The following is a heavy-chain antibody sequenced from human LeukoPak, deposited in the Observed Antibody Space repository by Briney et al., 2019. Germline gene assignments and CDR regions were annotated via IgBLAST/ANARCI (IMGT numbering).Heavy chain of an antibody. CDR3: ARDLAPYCSGGSCYSRYFDY. Sequence: GGSLRLSCAASGFTFSNYWMSWVRQAPGKGLEWVANIKQDGSEKYYVDSVKGRFTISRDNAKNSLYLQMNSLRAEDTAVYYCARDLAPYCSGGSCYSRYFDYWGQGTLVTVSS. V-gene: IGHV3-7*01. D-gene: IGHD2-15*01. CDR2: IKQDGSEK. J-gene: IGHJ4*02. CDR1: GFTFSNYW.